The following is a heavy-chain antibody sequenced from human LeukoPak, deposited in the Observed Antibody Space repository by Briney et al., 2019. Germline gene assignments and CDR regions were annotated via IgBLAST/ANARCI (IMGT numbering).Heavy chain of an antibody. CDR2: INHSGST. D-gene: IGHD3/OR15-3a*01. V-gene: IGHV4-34*01. J-gene: IGHJ4*02. CDR3: ARQTGSGLFILP. CDR1: GGSFSGYY. Sequence: SSETLSLTCAVYGGSFSGYYWSWIRQPPGKGLEWIGEINHSGSTNYNPSLKSRVTISVDTSKNQFSLKLSSVTAADTAVYYCARQTGSGLFILPGGQGTPVTVSS.